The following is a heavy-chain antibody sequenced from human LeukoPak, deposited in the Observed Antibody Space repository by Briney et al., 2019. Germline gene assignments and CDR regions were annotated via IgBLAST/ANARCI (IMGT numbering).Heavy chain of an antibody. V-gene: IGHV3-53*01. CDR3: ARGPIVRSSGWFDY. CDR2: IYSGGSTS. Sequence: GGSLRLSCAASGFTVSSDYMSWVRQAPGKGLEWGSVIYSGGSTSYYADSVKGRFTISRDNSKNTLYLQMNSLRAEDTAVYYCARGPIVRSSGWFDYWGQGTLVTVSS. CDR1: GFTVSSDY. D-gene: IGHD6-19*01. J-gene: IGHJ4*02.